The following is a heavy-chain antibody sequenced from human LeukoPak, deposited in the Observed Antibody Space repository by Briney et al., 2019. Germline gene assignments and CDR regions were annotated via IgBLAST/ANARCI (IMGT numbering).Heavy chain of an antibody. V-gene: IGHV1-2*02. Sequence: GASVKVSCKASGYTFTGYYMHWVRQAPGQGLEWVGWINPNSGGTNYAQKFQGRVTMTRDTSISTAYMELSRLRSDDTAVYYCARLSEWFPNDAFDIWGQGTMVTVSS. CDR1: GYTFTGYY. D-gene: IGHD3-3*01. CDR2: INPNSGGT. CDR3: ARLSEWFPNDAFDI. J-gene: IGHJ3*02.